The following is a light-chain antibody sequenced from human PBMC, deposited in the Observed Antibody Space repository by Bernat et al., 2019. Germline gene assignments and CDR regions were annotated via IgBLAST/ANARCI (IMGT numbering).Light chain of an antibody. Sequence: DIQMTQSHSTLSASVGDRVTITCRASQSPSDWLAWYQQKPGKATQLLIYRASSLESGVPSRFSGSGSGTDFTLTISSLQPDDFATYYCQHYKNYPWTFGQGTKVEI. CDR1: QSPSDW. V-gene: IGKV1-5*03. J-gene: IGKJ1*01. CDR3: QHYKNYPWT. CDR2: RAS.